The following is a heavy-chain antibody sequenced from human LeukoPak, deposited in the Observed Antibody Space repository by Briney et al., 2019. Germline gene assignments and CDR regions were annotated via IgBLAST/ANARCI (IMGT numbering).Heavy chain of an antibody. J-gene: IGHJ4*02. CDR3: ARIRGEGPKSFEGNIPGHFDY. D-gene: IGHD3-16*01. Sequence: GSGPTLVNPTQTLTLTCTFSGFSLSTSGMCVSWIRQPPGKALEWLARIDWDDDKYYSTSLKTRLTISKDTSKNQVVLTMTNMAPGDTATYYCARIRGEGPKSFEGNIPGHFDYWGQGTLAPVSS. CDR2: IDWDDDK. CDR1: GFSLSTSGMC. V-gene: IGHV2-70*11.